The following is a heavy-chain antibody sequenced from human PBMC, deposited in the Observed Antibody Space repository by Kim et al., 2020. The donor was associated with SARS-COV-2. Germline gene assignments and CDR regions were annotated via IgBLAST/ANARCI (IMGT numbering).Heavy chain of an antibody. V-gene: IGHV4-31*03. CDR1: GGSISSGGYY. CDR3: ARDRIRGYSGYDYEWGGMDV. CDR2: IYYSGST. Sequence: SETLSLTCTVSGGSISSGGYYWSWIRQHPGKGLEWIGYIYYSGSTYYNPSLKSRVTISVDTSKNQFSLKLSSVTAADTAVYYCARDRIRGYSGYDYEWGGMDVWGQGTTVTVSS. D-gene: IGHD5-12*01. J-gene: IGHJ6*02.